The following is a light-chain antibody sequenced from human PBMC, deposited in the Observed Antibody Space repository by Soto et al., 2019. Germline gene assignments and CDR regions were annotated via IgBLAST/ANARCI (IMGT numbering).Light chain of an antibody. Sequence: QSVLTQPASVSGSPGQSIAISCTGSSSDVGIYNYVSWYQQHPGKVPKLIIYEVTNRPSGVSNRFSGSRSGTTASLTISALQAEDEADYSCYSFAGGATFVFGGGTKLTVL. CDR1: SSDVGIYNY. CDR2: EVT. CDR3: YSFAGGATFV. J-gene: IGLJ2*01. V-gene: IGLV2-23*02.